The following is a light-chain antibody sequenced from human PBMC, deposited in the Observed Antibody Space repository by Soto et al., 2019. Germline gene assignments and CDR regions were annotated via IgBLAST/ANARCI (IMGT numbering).Light chain of an antibody. J-gene: IGKJ1*01. CDR3: QQYNNYFSWT. Sequence: DIQMTQSPSTLSASVRDRVTITCLASQSISVWLAWYQQKPGKAPNILIYDASTLVSGVPSRFSGSGSWKEFTLTISSLQPDDFATYYCQQYNNYFSWTFGQGTKVDIK. V-gene: IGKV1-5*01. CDR1: QSISVW. CDR2: DAS.